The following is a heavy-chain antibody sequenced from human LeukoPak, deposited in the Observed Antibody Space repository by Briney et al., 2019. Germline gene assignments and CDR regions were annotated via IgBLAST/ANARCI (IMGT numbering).Heavy chain of an antibody. CDR3: ACSITMVRGVING. Sequence: KSGGSLRLSCAASGFTFSSYSMNWVRQVPGKGLEWVSSISSSSSYIYYADSVKGRFTISRDNAKNSLYLQMNSLRAEDTAVYYCACSITMVRGVINGWGQGTLVTVSS. CDR1: GFTFSSYS. D-gene: IGHD3-10*01. V-gene: IGHV3-21*01. CDR2: ISSSSSYI. J-gene: IGHJ4*02.